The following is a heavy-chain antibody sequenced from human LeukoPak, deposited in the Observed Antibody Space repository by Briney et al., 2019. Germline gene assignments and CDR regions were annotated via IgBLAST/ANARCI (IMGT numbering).Heavy chain of an antibody. CDR1: GGSISSGGYY. V-gene: IGHV4-61*08. Sequence: SETLSLTCTVSGGSISSGGYYWSWIRQHPGKGLEWIGYIYYSGSTNYNPSLKSRVTISVDTSKNQFSLKLSSVTAADTAVYYCARQSMIEGTDDYDYWGQGTLVTVSS. CDR2: IYYSGST. J-gene: IGHJ4*02. CDR3: ARQSMIEGTDDYDY. D-gene: IGHD3-22*01.